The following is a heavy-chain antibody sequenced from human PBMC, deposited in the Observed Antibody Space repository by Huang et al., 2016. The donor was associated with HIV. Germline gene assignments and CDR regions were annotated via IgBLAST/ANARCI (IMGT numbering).Heavy chain of an antibody. V-gene: IGHV4-39*01. CDR3: ARQSNQYYYGSGSHNWFDP. CDR2: IDYSGTT. D-gene: IGHD3-10*01. CDR1: GGSISRSTYY. Sequence: QLQLQESGPGLVKPSETLSLTCTVSGGSISRSTYYWGWIRQPPGKGLEGIGSIDYSGTTYKNPSLKSRVTISVDTSKNQFSVKLSSVTAADTAVYYCARQSNQYYYGSGSHNWFDPWGQGTLVTVSS. J-gene: IGHJ5*02.